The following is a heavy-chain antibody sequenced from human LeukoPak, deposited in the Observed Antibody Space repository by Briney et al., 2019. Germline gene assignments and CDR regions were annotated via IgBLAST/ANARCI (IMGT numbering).Heavy chain of an antibody. D-gene: IGHD3-10*01. CDR3: ARVRGTGSPIDPRYFDL. V-gene: IGHV5-51*01. J-gene: IGHJ2*01. CDR1: GYLFTSYW. CDR2: IYPADSDT. Sequence: GESLKISCKGSGYLFTSYWIAWVRQMPGKGLEWMGIIYPADSDTRYSPSFQGQVTISADKSISTAFLRWTSLKASDTAIYYCARVRGTGSPIDPRYFDLWGRGTLVTVSS.